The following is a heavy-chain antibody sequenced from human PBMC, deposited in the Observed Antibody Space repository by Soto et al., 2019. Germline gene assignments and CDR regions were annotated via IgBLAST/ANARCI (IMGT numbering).Heavy chain of an antibody. V-gene: IGHV1-18*01. J-gene: IGHJ6*03. CDR1: GYTFTSYG. Sequence: QVQLVQSGAEVKKPGASVKVSCKASGYTFTSYGISWVRQAPGQGLEWMGWISAYNGNTNYAQKVTRRVNMTTDKSTRPAYKELRSLTSDDTAVYYCESEAYRYYDSWSGYPQEYYSYYYMDVWGKGNTVTVSS. CDR2: ISAYNGNT. CDR3: ESEAYRYYDSWSGYPQEYYSYYYMDV. D-gene: IGHD3-3*01.